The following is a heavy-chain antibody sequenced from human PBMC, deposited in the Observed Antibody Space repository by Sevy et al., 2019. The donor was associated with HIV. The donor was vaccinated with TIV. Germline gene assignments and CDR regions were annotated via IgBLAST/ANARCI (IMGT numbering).Heavy chain of an antibody. CDR2: ISSSSTK. J-gene: IGHJ4*02. Sequence: GGSLRLSCEASGFTFNHYNMNWVRQAPGKGLEWVSYISSSSTKYYADSVKGRFIISRDNAKNSLYLQMNSVRAEDTAVYHCARVSGTTDQFDYWGQGALVTVSS. CDR1: GFTFNHYN. CDR3: ARVSGTTDQFDY. V-gene: IGHV3-48*01. D-gene: IGHD1-7*01.